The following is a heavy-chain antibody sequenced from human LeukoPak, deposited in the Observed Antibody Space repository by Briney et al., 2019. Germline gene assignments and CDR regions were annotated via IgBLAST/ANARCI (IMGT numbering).Heavy chain of an antibody. Sequence: GGSLRLSCAASGFTFTNYAMTWVRQAPGKGLEWVSSINYSGDRTSYADPLKGRFTISRDNSKNTLFLQMDSLRVDDTAIYYCAKDLDHDFRSGPFNYWGQGALVSVSS. CDR1: GFTFTNYA. D-gene: IGHD3-3*01. J-gene: IGHJ4*02. CDR3: AKDLDHDFRSGPFNY. V-gene: IGHV3-23*01. CDR2: INYSGDRT.